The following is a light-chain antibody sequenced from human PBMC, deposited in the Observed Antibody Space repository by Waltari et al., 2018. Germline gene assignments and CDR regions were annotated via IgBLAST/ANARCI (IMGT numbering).Light chain of an antibody. V-gene: IGKV1-17*01. CDR2: AAT. CDR1: QDIITY. CDR3: LQHNSNPLS. J-gene: IGKJ4*01. Sequence: DIQMTQSPSSLSASVGDTVTITCRASQDIITYLNWFQQKPGKAPKLLIYAATTLQTAVPSRFSRSGSGTDFILTITSLQPEDFATYYCLQHNSNPLSFGGGTRVEIK.